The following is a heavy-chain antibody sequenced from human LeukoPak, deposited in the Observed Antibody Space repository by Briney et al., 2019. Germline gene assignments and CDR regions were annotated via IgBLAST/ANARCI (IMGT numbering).Heavy chain of an antibody. CDR3: SREVVVMTAGGPLWKRGHLY. CDR1: GFVFSAYA. CDR2: IRRKDYGGTI. V-gene: IGHV3-49*03. J-gene: IGHJ4*02. D-gene: IGHD3-16*02. Sequence: GGSLRLSCTGSGFVFSAYAITWLRQAPDKGLEWVGFIRRKDYGGTIEYAPSVRGRFTISRDDSNSIAYLQMNSLRTEDTGVYYCSREVVVMTAGGPLWKRGHLYWGQGTLVTVSS.